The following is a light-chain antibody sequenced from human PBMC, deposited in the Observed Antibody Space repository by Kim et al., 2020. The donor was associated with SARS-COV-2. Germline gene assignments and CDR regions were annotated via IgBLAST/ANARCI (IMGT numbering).Light chain of an antibody. V-gene: IGKV3-15*01. Sequence: AVSRGERATPSWRARESISSNLAWYQQKPGQAPRLLIYGASTRATGVPARFSGSGSGTEFTLTGSRLQSEDFAVYYCQQYNNSPTFGGGTKVDIK. CDR3: QQYNNSPT. J-gene: IGKJ4*01. CDR2: GAS. CDR1: ESISSN.